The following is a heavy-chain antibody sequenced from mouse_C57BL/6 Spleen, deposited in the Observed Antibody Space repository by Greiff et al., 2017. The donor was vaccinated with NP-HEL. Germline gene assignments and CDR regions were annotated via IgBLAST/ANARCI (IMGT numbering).Heavy chain of an antibody. V-gene: IGHV5-17*01. D-gene: IGHD3-2*02. Sequence: EVKLMESGGGLVKPGGSLKLSCAASGFTFSDYGMHWVRQAPEKGLEWVAYISSGSSTIYYADTVKGRFTISRDNAKNTLFLQMTSLRSEDTAMYYCATQADYYAMDYWGQGTSVTVSS. CDR2: ISSGSSTI. CDR1: GFTFSDYG. J-gene: IGHJ4*01. CDR3: ATQADYYAMDY.